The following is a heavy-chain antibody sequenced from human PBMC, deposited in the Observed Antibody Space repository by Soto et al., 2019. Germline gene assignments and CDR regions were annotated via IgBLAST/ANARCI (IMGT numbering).Heavy chain of an antibody. D-gene: IGHD1-26*01. Sequence: EVQLVESGGGLVQPGGSLRLSCAASGFTFSSYWMSWVRQAPGKGLEWVANIKQDGSEKYYVDSVKGRFTISRDNAKNSLYLQMNSLRAEDTAVYYCARGGGWRYSGSYWAYWGQGTLVTVSS. CDR2: IKQDGSEK. CDR1: GFTFSSYW. V-gene: IGHV3-7*05. J-gene: IGHJ4*02. CDR3: ARGGGWRYSGSYWAY.